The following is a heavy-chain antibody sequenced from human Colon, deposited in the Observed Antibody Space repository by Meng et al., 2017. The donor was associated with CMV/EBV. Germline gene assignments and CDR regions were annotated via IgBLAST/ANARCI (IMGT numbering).Heavy chain of an antibody. CDR2: ISWNSGRI. CDR3: ARGRGDSSSWYFDY. D-gene: IGHD6-13*01. V-gene: IGHV3-9*01. CDR1: GFTFDDYA. Sequence: SLKISCAASGFTFDDYAMHWVRQAPGKGLEWVSGISWNSGRIGYADSVKGRFTISRDNAKNSLYLQMNSLRAEDTAVYYCARGRGDSSSWYFDYWGQGTLVTVSS. J-gene: IGHJ4*02.